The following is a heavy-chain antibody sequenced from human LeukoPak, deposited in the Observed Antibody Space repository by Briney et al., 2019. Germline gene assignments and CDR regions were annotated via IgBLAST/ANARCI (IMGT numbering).Heavy chain of an antibody. CDR1: GFTFSHYL. V-gene: IGHV3-7*01. J-gene: IGHJ4*02. D-gene: IGHD1-26*01. CDR3: ARDKVVGATYFDY. Sequence: PGGSLRLSCAASGFTFSHYLTSWVRQAPRKGLEWVSNIHQDGSATYYVDSVKGRFTISRDNAKNSLYLQMDSLRVEDTAVYYCARDKVVGATYFDYWGQGTLVTASS. CDR2: IHQDGSAT.